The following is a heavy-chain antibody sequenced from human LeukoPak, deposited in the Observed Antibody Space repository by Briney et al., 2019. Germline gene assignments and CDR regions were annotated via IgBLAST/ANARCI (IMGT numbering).Heavy chain of an antibody. CDR1: GFTFSSYG. D-gene: IGHD6-13*01. CDR2: ISGSGGST. CDR3: AKDSSSHFDY. Sequence: GGSLRLSCAASGFTFSSYGMSWVRQASGRGLEWVSGISGSGGSTHYADSVKGRFTISRDNSKNTLYLQMNSLRAEDTAVYYCAKDSSSHFDYWGQGTLVTVSS. J-gene: IGHJ4*02. V-gene: IGHV3-23*01.